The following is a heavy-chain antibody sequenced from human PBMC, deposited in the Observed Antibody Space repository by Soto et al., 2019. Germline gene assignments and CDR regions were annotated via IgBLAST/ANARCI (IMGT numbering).Heavy chain of an antibody. J-gene: IGHJ4*02. V-gene: IGHV4-39*01. CDR3: ARLLDGLHFDY. D-gene: IGHD3-9*01. CDR1: GGSFSSSSYY. Sequence: SETLSLTCTVSGGSFSSSSYYWGWIRQPPGKGLEWIGSIYYSGSTYYNPSLKSRVTMSVDPSKNQFSLKLISVTAADTAVYYCARLLDGLHFDYWGQGTLVTVSS. CDR2: IYYSGST.